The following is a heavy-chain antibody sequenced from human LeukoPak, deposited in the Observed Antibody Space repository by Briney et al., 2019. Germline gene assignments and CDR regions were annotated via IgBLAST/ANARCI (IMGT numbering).Heavy chain of an antibody. CDR1: GFTFDDYA. CDR3: AKARWEPNFDY. V-gene: IGHV3-43*02. CDR2: INENGDIA. Sequence: GGSLRLSCAASGFTFDDYAMHWVRQGPGKSLEWVSLINENGDIAYYGDSVRGRFTVSRDNAKNSLYLQMNSLTTEDTALYYCAKARWEPNFDYWGQGTLITVSS. J-gene: IGHJ4*02. D-gene: IGHD1-26*01.